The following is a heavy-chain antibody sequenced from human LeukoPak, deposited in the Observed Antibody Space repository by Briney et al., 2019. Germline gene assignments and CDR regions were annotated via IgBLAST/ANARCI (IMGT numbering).Heavy chain of an antibody. Sequence: GGSLRLSCAASGFTFSSYAMSWVRQAPGKGLEWVSAISGSGGSTYYADSVKGRFTISRDKSKNTLYLQMNSLRAEDTAVYYCAKDVTAIRLPLDAFDIWGQGTMVTVSS. D-gene: IGHD2-21*02. CDR3: AKDVTAIRLPLDAFDI. V-gene: IGHV3-23*01. CDR1: GFTFSSYA. CDR2: ISGSGGST. J-gene: IGHJ3*02.